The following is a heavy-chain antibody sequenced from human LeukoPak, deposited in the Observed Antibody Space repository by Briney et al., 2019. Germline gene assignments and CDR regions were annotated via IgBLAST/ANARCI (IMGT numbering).Heavy chain of an antibody. CDR2: INPNSGGT. V-gene: IGHV1-2*02. Sequence: ASVKVSCKASGYTFTGYYMHWVRRAPGQGLEWMGWINPNSGGTNYAQKFQGRVTMTRDTSISTAYMELSRLRSDDTAVYYCASMHDSSGYYPFDYWGQGTLVTVSS. D-gene: IGHD3-22*01. J-gene: IGHJ4*02. CDR1: GYTFTGYY. CDR3: ASMHDSSGYYPFDY.